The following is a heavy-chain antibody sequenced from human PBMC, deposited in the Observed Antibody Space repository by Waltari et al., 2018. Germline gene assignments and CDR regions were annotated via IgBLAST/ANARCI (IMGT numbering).Heavy chain of an antibody. CDR1: GYTFTSYA. Sequence: QVQLVQSGAEVKKPGASVKVSCKASGYTFTSYAMHWVRQAPGQRLEWMGWINAGNGNTKESQKFQGRVTITRDTSASTAYMELSSLRSEDTAVYYCARERGDYYDSSGYYYWGQGTLVTVSS. CDR2: INAGNGNT. CDR3: ARERGDYYDSSGYYY. D-gene: IGHD3-22*01. V-gene: IGHV1-3*01. J-gene: IGHJ4*02.